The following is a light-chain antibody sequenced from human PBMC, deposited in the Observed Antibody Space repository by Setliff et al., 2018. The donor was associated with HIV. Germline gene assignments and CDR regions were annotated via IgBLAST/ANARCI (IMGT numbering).Light chain of an antibody. V-gene: IGLV2-23*02. Sequence: QSALTQPASVSGSPGQSITLSCTGTSSYVGGYNYVAWYQQHPDKAPKLMIYDVKNRPSGVSDRFSGSKSGNTASLTISGLQAEDEADYYCCSYAGSGPVFGAGTKVTV. CDR2: DVK. CDR1: SSYVGGYNY. J-gene: IGLJ1*01. CDR3: CSYAGSGPV.